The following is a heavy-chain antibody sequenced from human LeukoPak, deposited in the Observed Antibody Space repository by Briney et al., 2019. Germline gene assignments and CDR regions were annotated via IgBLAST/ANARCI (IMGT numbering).Heavy chain of an antibody. D-gene: IGHD2-15*01. CDR3: ARVNALYCSGGSCYDAFDI. J-gene: IGHJ3*02. CDR2: IYYGGST. CDR1: GGSISSGDYY. V-gene: IGHV4-30-4*01. Sequence: SQTLSLTCTVSGGSISSGDYYWSWTRQPPGRGLEWIGYIYYGGSTYYNPSLKSRVTISVDTSKNQFSLKLSSVTAADTAVYYCARVNALYCSGGSCYDAFDIWGQGTMVTVSS.